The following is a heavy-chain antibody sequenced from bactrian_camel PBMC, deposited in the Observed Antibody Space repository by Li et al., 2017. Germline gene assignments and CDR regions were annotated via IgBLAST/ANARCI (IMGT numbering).Heavy chain of an antibody. J-gene: IGHJ4*01. CDR1: EYLRRSAY. V-gene: IGHV3S53*01. CDR2: IDKDGTT. Sequence: HVQLVESGGGSVQAGGSLTLSCTASEYLRRSAYMGWFRQAPGKEREGVAAIDKDGTTSYSDSVEGRFSISKDNAKNTLYLQMNNLNPEDTALYYCAAAGYVLGQRRHCPVVVGRFQYWGQGTQVTVSS. D-gene: IGHD2*01. CDR3: AAAGYVLGQRRHCPVVVGRFQY.